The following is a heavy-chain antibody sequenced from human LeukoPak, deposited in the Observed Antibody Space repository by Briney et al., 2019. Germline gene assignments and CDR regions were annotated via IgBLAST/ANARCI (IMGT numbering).Heavy chain of an antibody. J-gene: IGHJ4*02. D-gene: IGHD2-21*02. CDR3: ARDQGDIVVVTAMALDY. CDR2: ISYDGGNK. CDR1: GFTFSSYA. V-gene: IGHV3-30-3*01. Sequence: GGSLRLSCAASGFTFSSYAMHWVRQAPGKGLEWVAVISYDGGNKYYADSVKGRFTISRDNSKNTLYLQMNSLRAEDTAVYYCARDQGDIVVVTAMALDYWGQGTLVTVSS.